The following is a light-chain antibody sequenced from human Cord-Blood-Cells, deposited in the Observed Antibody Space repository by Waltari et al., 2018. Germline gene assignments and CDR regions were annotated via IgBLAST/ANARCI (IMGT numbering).Light chain of an antibody. J-gene: IGLJ3*02. CDR2: DVS. Sequence: SALTQPVSVSWSPGHSITISCTGSSSDEGGYNYDSWYQQHPGKAPKLMIYDVSKRPSGVSNRFSGSKSGNTASLTISGLQAEDEADYYFSSYTSSSTWVFGGGTKLTVL. CDR1: SSDEGGYNY. CDR3: SSYTSSSTWV. V-gene: IGLV2-14*01.